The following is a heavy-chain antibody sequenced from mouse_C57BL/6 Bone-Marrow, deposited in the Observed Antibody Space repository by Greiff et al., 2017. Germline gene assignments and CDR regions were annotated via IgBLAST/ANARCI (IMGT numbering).Heavy chain of an antibody. CDR2: IRSGGSYT. CDR1: GFTFSSYG. J-gene: IGHJ4*01. Sequence: EVKLEESGGDLVKPGGSLKLSCAASGFTFSSYGMSWVRQTPDKRLEWVATIRSGGSYTYYPDSVTGRFTIARYNAKNTLYLQMSSLKSEDTAMYYCAKHLWPYCSIDYWCQGTSVTVSS. CDR3: AKHLWPYCSIDY. V-gene: IGHV5-6*02. D-gene: IGHD1-1*02.